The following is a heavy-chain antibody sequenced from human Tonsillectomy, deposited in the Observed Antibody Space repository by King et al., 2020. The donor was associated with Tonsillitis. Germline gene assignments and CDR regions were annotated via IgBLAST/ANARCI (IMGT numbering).Heavy chain of an antibody. Sequence: VQLVESGGGVVQPGRSLRLSCAASGFTFSSYGMHWVRQAPGKGLEWVAVISYDGSNKYYADSVKGRFTISRDNSKNTLYLQMNSLRAEDTAVYYCAKDPSSGYPVPWGQGTLVTVSS. CDR2: ISYDGSNK. J-gene: IGHJ5*02. CDR1: GFTFSSYG. V-gene: IGHV3-30*18. D-gene: IGHD3-22*01. CDR3: AKDPSSGYPVP.